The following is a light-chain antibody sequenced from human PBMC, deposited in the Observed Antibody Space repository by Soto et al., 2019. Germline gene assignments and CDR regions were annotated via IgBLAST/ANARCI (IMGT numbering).Light chain of an antibody. V-gene: IGLV3-1*01. CDR2: QDT. J-gene: IGLJ3*02. CDR1: NVGGKY. Sequence: SYELTQAPSVSVSPGQTASITCSGDNVGGKYVFWYQQRPGQSPVLVIYQDTKRPSGIPERFSGSNSGNTATLTLSGTQTMDEADYYCQVWDGRDAVFGGGTQLTVL. CDR3: QVWDGRDAV.